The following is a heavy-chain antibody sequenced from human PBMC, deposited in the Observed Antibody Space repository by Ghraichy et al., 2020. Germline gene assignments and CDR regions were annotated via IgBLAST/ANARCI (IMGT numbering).Heavy chain of an antibody. D-gene: IGHD6-19*01. CDR2: ISGSGGST. Sequence: GGSLRLSCAASGFTFSSYAMSWVRQAPGKGLEWVSAISGSGGSTYYADSVKGRFTISRDNSKNTLYLQMNSLRDEDTAVYYCAKGDLQQIAVAVGWGQGTLVTVSS. V-gene: IGHV3-23*01. CDR3: AKGDLQQIAVAVG. J-gene: IGHJ4*02. CDR1: GFTFSSYA.